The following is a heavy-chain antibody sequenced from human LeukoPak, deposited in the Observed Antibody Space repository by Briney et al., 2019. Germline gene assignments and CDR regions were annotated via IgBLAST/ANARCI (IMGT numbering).Heavy chain of an antibody. V-gene: IGHV3-43*02. J-gene: IGHJ4*02. CDR3: AKDIGGGLLEY. CDR1: GFNLGANS. D-gene: IGHD2-15*01. Sequence: GGSLRLSCAASGFNLGANSMPWARQVPGKGLEWVSLVNGDGYTYYAASVNGRFTVFRDNSKNSLYLQMSSLRPEDTALYYCAKDIGGGLLEYWGQGTLVTVSS. CDR2: VNGDGYT.